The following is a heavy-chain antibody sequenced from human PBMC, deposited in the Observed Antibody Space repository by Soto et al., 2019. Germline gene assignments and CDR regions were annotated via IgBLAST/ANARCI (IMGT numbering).Heavy chain of an antibody. CDR2: IYVGGST. CDR1: GLTVSSNY. CDR3: ATMGGDYDFDY. D-gene: IGHD4-17*01. Sequence: EVQLVASGGGLVQPGGSLRLSCAASGLTVSSNYMTWVRQAPGKGLEWVSVIYVGGSTYYADSVKGRFNISRDNSKNTLSLQMNGLGAEDTAVYYCATMGGDYDFDYWGQGTLVTVSS. V-gene: IGHV3-66*01. J-gene: IGHJ4*02.